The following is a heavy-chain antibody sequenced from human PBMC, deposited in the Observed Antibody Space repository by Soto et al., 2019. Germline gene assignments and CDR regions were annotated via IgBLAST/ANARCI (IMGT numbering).Heavy chain of an antibody. CDR2: ISSSSSTI. V-gene: IGHV3-48*01. CDR3: ARDLNLGSFDY. J-gene: IGHJ4*02. Sequence: WGSLRLSCAASGFTFSSYSMNWVLQAPGKGLEWVSYISSSSSTIYYADSVKGRFTISRDNAKNSLYLQMNSLRAEDTAVYYCARDLNLGSFDYWGQGTLVTVSS. CDR1: GFTFSSYS.